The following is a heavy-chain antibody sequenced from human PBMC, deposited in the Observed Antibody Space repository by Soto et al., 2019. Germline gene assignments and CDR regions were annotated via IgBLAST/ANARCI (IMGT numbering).Heavy chain of an antibody. Sequence: SVKVSCKDSVGTLSNYAIAWVRLAHGQGLEWVGGVIPIFSIMKYAQKFQDRVTFTADDSTNTAYMELSSLTSEDTAVYYCARGRTIFGVVNFDYWGQGTLVTVSS. J-gene: IGHJ4*02. CDR1: VGTLSNYA. V-gene: IGHV1-69*13. D-gene: IGHD3-3*01. CDR2: VIPIFSIM. CDR3: ARGRTIFGVVNFDY.